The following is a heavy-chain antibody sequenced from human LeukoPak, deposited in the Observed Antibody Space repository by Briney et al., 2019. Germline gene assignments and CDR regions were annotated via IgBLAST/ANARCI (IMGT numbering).Heavy chain of an antibody. CDR2: FDPEAGET. CDR3: ATAGRLVVAAHFGAFDL. D-gene: IGHD2-15*01. J-gene: IGHJ3*01. Sequence: GASVSVSYGVSGYTLKELSMHGVRQARGKGGEGRGGFDPEAGETLYAQKFQRRVPMTEHTSTDPAYMELSSLRSEDTAVYYCATAGRLVVAAHFGAFDLWGQGTMVPVSS. V-gene: IGHV1-24*01. CDR1: GYTLKELS.